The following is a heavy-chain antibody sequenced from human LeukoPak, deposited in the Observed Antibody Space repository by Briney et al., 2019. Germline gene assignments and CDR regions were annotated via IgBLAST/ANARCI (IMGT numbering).Heavy chain of an antibody. CDR3: ARGIMITFGGVIVPGHFDY. CDR2: ISYDGSNK. D-gene: IGHD3-16*02. J-gene: IGHJ4*02. Sequence: PGRSLGLSCAASGFTFSSYAMHWVRQAPGKGLEWVAVISYDGSNKYYADSVKGRFTISRDNSKNTLYLQMNSLRAEDTAVYYCARGIMITFGGVIVPGHFDYWGQGTLVTVSS. CDR1: GFTFSSYA. V-gene: IGHV3-30-3*01.